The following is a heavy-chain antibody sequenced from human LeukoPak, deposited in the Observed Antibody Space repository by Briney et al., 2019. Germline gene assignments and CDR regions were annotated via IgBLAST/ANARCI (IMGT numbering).Heavy chain of an antibody. J-gene: IGHJ4*02. CDR2: IIPVLNIT. D-gene: IGHD2-8*02. V-gene: IGHV1-69*04. CDR1: GGTFSSSA. CDR3: ARDRWGPLVGDY. Sequence: ASVKVSCKTSGGTFSSSAITWVRQAPGQGLEWMGRIIPVLNITRYTRKFQGRVTITADTSTSTAYMELRSLRSDDTAVYYCARDRWGPLVGDYWGQGTLVTVSS.